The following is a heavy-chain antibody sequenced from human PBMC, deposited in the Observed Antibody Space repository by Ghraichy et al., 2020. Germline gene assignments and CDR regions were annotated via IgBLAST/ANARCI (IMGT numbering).Heavy chain of an antibody. D-gene: IGHD1-14*01. CDR3: AKRQVYETYGMDV. V-gene: IGHV3-23*01. Sequence: GGSLRLSCAASGFTFSSYAMSWVRQAPGKGLEWVSAISGSGGSKYYADSVKGRFTISRDNSKNKLYLQMNSLRAEDTAVYYCAKRQVYETYGMDVWGQGTTVTVSS. J-gene: IGHJ6*02. CDR2: ISGSGGSK. CDR1: GFTFSSYA.